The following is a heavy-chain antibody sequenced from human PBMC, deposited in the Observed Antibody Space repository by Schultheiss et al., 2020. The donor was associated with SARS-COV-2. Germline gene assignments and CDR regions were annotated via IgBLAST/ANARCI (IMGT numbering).Heavy chain of an antibody. V-gene: IGHV3-33*08. CDR1: GFSFSSYG. J-gene: IGHJ6*02. D-gene: IGHD3-10*01. CDR2: IWYDGSDK. Sequence: GESLKISCAASGFSFSSYGIHWVRQAPGKGLEWVALIWYDGSDKYYADSVKGRFTISRDNAKNSLYLQMNSLRAEDTAVYYCARDRSSTYGSGSPRGYGMDVWGQGTTVTVSS. CDR3: ARDRSSTYGSGSPRGYGMDV.